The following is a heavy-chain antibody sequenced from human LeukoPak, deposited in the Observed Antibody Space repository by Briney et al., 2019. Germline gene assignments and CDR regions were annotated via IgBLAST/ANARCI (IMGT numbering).Heavy chain of an antibody. J-gene: IGHJ5*02. Sequence: GASVKVSCKASGYTFTNYDINWVRQATGQGLEWMVWMNPNSGNTDYAQKFQGRVTMTRNTSISTAYMELSSLVSEDTAVYYCARGTGSWLRLTRWFDPWGQGTLVTVSS. CDR1: GYTFTNYD. CDR2: MNPNSGNT. CDR3: ARGTGSWLRLTRWFDP. V-gene: IGHV1-8*01. D-gene: IGHD5-12*01.